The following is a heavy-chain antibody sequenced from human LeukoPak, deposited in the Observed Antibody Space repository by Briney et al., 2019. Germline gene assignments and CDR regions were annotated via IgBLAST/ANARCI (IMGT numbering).Heavy chain of an antibody. V-gene: IGHV1-69*01. J-gene: IGHJ6*02. D-gene: IGHD2-21*02. CDR3: ASLDVCGGGCYIPYYYYGMDV. CDR1: GGTFSGYA. Sequence: GSSVKVSCKASGGTFSGYAISWVRQAPGQGLEWMGGIIPIFGTANYAQKFQGRVTITADESTSTAYMELSSLRSEDTAVYYCASLDVCGGGCYIPYYYYGMDVWGQGTTVTVSS. CDR2: IIPIFGTA.